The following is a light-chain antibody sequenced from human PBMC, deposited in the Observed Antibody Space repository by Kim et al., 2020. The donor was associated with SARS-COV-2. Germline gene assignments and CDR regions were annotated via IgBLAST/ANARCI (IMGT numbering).Light chain of an antibody. Sequence: DIQMTQSPSSLSASVGDRVTITCQASQDINKYLNWYQQKPGKAPKVLIYDASSLETGVPLRFSGSGSGTDFTLTISGVHPEDIATYYCQQYDNPPLTFGGGTKVDIK. CDR1: QDINKY. CDR2: DAS. CDR3: QQYDNPPLT. J-gene: IGKJ4*01. V-gene: IGKV1-33*01.